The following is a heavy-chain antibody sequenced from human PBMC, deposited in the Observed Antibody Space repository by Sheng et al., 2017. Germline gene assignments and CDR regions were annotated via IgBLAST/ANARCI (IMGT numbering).Heavy chain of an antibody. CDR1: GFTFENYA. Sequence: EVQLVESGGGLLQPGRSLRLSCAGSGFTFENYAMHWVRQAPGKGLEWVSGISWDSHTIRYADSVKGRFFTYRDNAKNSLYLHMNSLRVEDTAVYYCSRDQSLGDPEAFDVWGQGTMVTVSS. J-gene: IGHJ3*01. CDR2: ISWDSHTI. V-gene: IGHV3-9*01. CDR3: SRDQSLGDPEAFDV. D-gene: IGHD2-21*01.